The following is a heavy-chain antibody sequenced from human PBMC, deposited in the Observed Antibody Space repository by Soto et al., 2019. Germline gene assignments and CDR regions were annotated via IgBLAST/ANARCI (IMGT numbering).Heavy chain of an antibody. CDR1: GDRLTSYC. Sequence: GSLKASLEGCGDRLTSYCIGWVPQMPGKGLEWMGIIYPGDSYTRYSPSFQGQVTISADKSISTAYLQWSSLKASDTAMYYCAISGGDYDVYFDYWGQGTLVTVSS. CDR3: AISGGDYDVYFDY. V-gene: IGHV5-51*01. CDR2: IYPGDSYT. J-gene: IGHJ4*02. D-gene: IGHD4-17*01.